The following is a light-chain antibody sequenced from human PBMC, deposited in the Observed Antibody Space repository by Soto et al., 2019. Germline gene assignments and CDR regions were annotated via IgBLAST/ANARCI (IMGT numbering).Light chain of an antibody. CDR3: SSYTSSSTYVI. Sequence: QSALTQPPSVSGSPGQSVTISCTGTSSEVGNYNRVSWFQQPPGTAPKLMIYEVGNRPSGVPDRFSGSKSGNTASLTISGLQAEDEADYYCSSYTSSSTYVIFGGGTKLTVL. J-gene: IGLJ2*01. CDR2: EVG. CDR1: SSEVGNYNR. V-gene: IGLV2-18*02.